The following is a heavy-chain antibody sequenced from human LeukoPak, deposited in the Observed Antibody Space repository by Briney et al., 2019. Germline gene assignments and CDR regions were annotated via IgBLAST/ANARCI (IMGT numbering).Heavy chain of an antibody. D-gene: IGHD6-13*01. CDR1: GFTFSSYA. CDR2: ISGSGGST. CDR3: AKVGSSWYIYTYYFDY. V-gene: IGHV3-23*01. Sequence: GGSLRLSCAASGFTFSSYAMSWVRQAPGKGLEWVSAISGSGGSTYYADSVKGRFAISRDNSKNTLYRQMNSLRAEDTAVYYCAKVGSSWYIYTYYFDYWGQGTLVTVSS. J-gene: IGHJ4*02.